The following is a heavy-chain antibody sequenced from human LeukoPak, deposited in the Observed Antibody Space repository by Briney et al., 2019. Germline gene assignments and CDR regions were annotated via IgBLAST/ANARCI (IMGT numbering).Heavy chain of an antibody. Sequence: GGSLRLSCAASGFTVSSNYMNWVRQAPGKGLEWVSLIYSGGTTYYADSVKGRFTISRDNSKNTLYLQMDSLRAEDTAVYYCARLPGRTASQDYWGQGILVTVSS. CDR1: GFTVSSNY. V-gene: IGHV3-53*01. CDR3: ARLPGRTASQDY. J-gene: IGHJ4*02. D-gene: IGHD1-1*01. CDR2: IYSGGTT.